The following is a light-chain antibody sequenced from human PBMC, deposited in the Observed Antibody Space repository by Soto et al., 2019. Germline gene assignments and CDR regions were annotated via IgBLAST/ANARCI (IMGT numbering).Light chain of an antibody. J-gene: IGKJ4*01. CDR3: QQYNAWPLT. CDR1: QRIESW. V-gene: IGKV1-5*03. Sequence: DIQMTQSPSTLSASVGDRVTITCRASQRIESWLAWYQQKPGKAPKLLLHKASSLQSGVPSRFTGSASGTEFTLTISSLQPDDFATYYCQQYNAWPLTFGGGTKVEIK. CDR2: KAS.